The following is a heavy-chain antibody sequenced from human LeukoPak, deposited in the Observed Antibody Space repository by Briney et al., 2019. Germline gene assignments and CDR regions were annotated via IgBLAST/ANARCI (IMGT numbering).Heavy chain of an antibody. J-gene: IGHJ4*02. CDR2: ISGSGGST. D-gene: IGHD3-10*01. Sequence: GGSLRLSCAASGFTFSSYAMSWVRQAPGKGLEWVSAISGSGGSTYYADSVKGRFTISRDNSKNTLYLQMNSLRAEDTAVYYCAKDTAYYYGSGTHFDYWGQGTLVTASS. CDR3: AKDTAYYYGSGTHFDY. CDR1: GFTFSSYA. V-gene: IGHV3-23*01.